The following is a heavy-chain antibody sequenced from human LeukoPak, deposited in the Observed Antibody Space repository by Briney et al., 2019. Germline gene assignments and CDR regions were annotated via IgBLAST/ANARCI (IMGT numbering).Heavy chain of an antibody. CDR2: IYYNGRT. D-gene: IGHD1-26*01. CDR1: GDSINSGYH. CDR3: ARDLRGSPMDV. Sequence: SETLSLTCTVSGDSINSGYHWSWIRQQPGRGLEWIGNIYYNGRTYYKTSLKSRIIISVDMSKNQISLQLSSVTAADTAVYYCARDLRGSPMDVWGKGTPVAVSS. V-gene: IGHV4-31*03. J-gene: IGHJ6*03.